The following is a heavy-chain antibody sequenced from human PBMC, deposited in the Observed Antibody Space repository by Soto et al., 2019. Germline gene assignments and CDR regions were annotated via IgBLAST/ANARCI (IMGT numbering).Heavy chain of an antibody. CDR3: AGVASFRGMDV. CDR2: TYYRSKWYN. Sequence: QALSLPSAISGDSVSSNSAACNLIRQSPSRGLEWLGRTYYRSKWYNDYAVSVKSRITINPDTSKNQFSLHPYSVIPEDTAVYYCAGVASFRGMDVWGQGTPVTVSS. CDR1: GDSVSSNSAA. D-gene: IGHD2-21*01. J-gene: IGHJ6*02. V-gene: IGHV6-1*01.